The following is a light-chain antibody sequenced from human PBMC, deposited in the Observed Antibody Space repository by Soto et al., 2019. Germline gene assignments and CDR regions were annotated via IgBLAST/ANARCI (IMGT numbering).Light chain of an antibody. J-gene: IGKJ1*01. V-gene: IGKV1-5*03. CDR1: QSISSW. Sequence: DIQMTQSPSTLSASVGDRVTITCRASQSISSWLAWYQQKPGKAPKLLIYKASSLESGVPSRFSGSGSGTEFTLTIFSLQPDDFATYYCQQYNSYWRTFGQGTKVDIK. CDR3: QQYNSYWRT. CDR2: KAS.